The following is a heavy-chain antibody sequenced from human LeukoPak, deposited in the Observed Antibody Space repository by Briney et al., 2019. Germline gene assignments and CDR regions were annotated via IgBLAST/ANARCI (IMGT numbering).Heavy chain of an antibody. Sequence: PGGSLRLSCAASGFTFSTYWMSWVRQAPGKGLEWVANIKHDGSEKYYVDSVKGRFTISRDNAKNSLYLQMNSLRAEDTAVYYCAKDTLNIYDFWSGPPTDAFDIWGQGTMVTVSS. CDR2: IKHDGSEK. CDR3: AKDTLNIYDFWSGPPTDAFDI. V-gene: IGHV3-7*03. CDR1: GFTFSTYW. J-gene: IGHJ3*02. D-gene: IGHD3-3*01.